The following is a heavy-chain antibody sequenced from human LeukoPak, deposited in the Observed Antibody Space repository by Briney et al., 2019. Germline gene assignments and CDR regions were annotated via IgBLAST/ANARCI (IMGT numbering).Heavy chain of an antibody. D-gene: IGHD1-26*01. CDR1: GDSITSRDYY. CDR3: ARSGNYVIDY. V-gene: IGHV4-30-4*08. CDR2: IYHSGST. J-gene: IGHJ4*02. Sequence: SETLSLTCSVSGDSITSRDYYWSWIRQPPGKGLEWIGYIYHSGSTYYNPSLKSRVTVSVDTSKNQFSLKLSSVTAADTAVYYCARSGNYVIDYWGQGTLVTVSS.